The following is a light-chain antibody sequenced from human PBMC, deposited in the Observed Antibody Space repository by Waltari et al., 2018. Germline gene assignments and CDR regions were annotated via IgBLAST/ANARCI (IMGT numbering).Light chain of an antibody. Sequence: QSALTQPRPVSGSPGQSVTISCPGTSSDVGGYNYVSWYQQHPGKAPKLMIYDVSKRPSGVPGRFSGSKSGNTASLTISGLQAEDEADYYCCSYAGNYILYVFGTGTKVTVL. V-gene: IGLV2-11*01. CDR3: CSYAGNYILYV. CDR1: SSDVGGYNY. CDR2: DVS. J-gene: IGLJ1*01.